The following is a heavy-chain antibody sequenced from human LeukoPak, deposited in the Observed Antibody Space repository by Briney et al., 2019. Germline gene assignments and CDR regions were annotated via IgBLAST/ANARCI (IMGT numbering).Heavy chain of an antibody. Sequence: GGSLRLSCAASGFTFSSYAMHWVRQAPGKGLEWVAVISYDGSNKYYADSVKGRFTISRDNSKNTLYLQMNSLRAEDTAVYYCAKGYCSSTSCYTGARHYMDVWGKGTTVTVSS. V-gene: IGHV3-30-3*01. CDR1: GFTFSSYA. CDR3: AKGYCSSTSCYTGARHYMDV. D-gene: IGHD2-2*02. CDR2: ISYDGSNK. J-gene: IGHJ6*03.